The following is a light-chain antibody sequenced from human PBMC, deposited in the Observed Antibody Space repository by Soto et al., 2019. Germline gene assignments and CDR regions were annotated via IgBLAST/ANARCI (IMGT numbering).Light chain of an antibody. CDR2: DAS. CDR1: QSISIW. V-gene: IGKV1-5*01. CDR3: QQYDSYST. J-gene: IGKJ1*01. Sequence: DIQMTQSPSTLSAFVGDRVTITCRASQSISIWLAWYQQKPGKAPKLLIYDASSLASGVPSRFSGSRSGTEFTLTISSLQPDDFAAYYCQQYDSYSTFGQGTKVAIK.